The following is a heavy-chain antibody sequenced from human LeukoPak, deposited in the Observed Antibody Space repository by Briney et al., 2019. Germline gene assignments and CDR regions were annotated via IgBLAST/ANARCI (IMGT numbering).Heavy chain of an antibody. CDR2: ISSSSSTI. J-gene: IGHJ3*02. D-gene: IGHD5-18*01. V-gene: IGHV3-48*01. Sequence: PGGSLRLSCAASGFTFSSYSMNWVRQAPGKGLEWVSYISSSSSTIYYADSVKGRFTISRDNAKNSLYLQMNSLRAEDTAVYYCARGPSYGSPDAFDIWGQGTMVTVSS. CDR1: GFTFSSYS. CDR3: ARGPSYGSPDAFDI.